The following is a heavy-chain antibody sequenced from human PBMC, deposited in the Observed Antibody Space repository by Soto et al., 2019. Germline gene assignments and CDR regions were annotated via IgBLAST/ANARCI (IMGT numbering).Heavy chain of an antibody. CDR3: ARGVPNYYAMDV. V-gene: IGHV3-74*01. J-gene: IGHJ6*02. CDR2: IKFDGSNT. Sequence: GGSLKLYCAASGNTYSSNWMHRVHQAPGKGLVWVSRIKFDGSNTDYADSVKGRFTISRDNAKNTLYLQMNSLRAEDTTLYYCARGVPNYYAMDVWGQGTTVTVSS. CDR1: GNTYSSNW.